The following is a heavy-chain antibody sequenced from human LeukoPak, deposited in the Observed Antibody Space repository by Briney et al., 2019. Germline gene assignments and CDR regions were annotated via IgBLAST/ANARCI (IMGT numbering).Heavy chain of an antibody. CDR3: AKGLFLWYFDL. CDR1: GFTFITYA. V-gene: IGHV3-23*01. J-gene: IGHJ2*01. CDR2: ISGSGGST. Sequence: GGSLRLSCAASGFTFITYAMSWVRQAPGKGLEWVSAISGSGGSTYYADSVRGRFTISRDNSKNTLYLQMNSLRAEDTAVYYCAKGLFLWYFDLWGRGTLVTVSS. D-gene: IGHD2-21*01.